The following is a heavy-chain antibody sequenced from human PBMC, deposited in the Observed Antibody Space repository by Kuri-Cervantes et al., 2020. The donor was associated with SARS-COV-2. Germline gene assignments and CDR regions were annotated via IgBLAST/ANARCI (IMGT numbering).Heavy chain of an antibody. V-gene: IGHV4-30-4*08. Sequence: SCTVSGGSISSGDYYWSWIRQPPGKGLEWIGYIYYSGSTYYNPSLKSRVTISVDTSKNQFSLKLSSVTAADTAVYYCARRLQPAGAFDIWGQGTMVTVSS. CDR2: IYYSGST. J-gene: IGHJ3*02. CDR1: GGSISSGDYY. CDR3: ARRLQPAGAFDI. D-gene: IGHD3-16*01.